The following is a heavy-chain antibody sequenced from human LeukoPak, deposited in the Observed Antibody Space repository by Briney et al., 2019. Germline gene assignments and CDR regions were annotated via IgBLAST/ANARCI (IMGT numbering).Heavy chain of an antibody. CDR1: GFTFSDYY. J-gene: IGHJ4*02. Sequence: KSGGSLRLSCAASGFTFSDYYVSWIRQAPGKGLEWVSYISSSGSTIYYADSVKGRFTISRDNAKNSLFLQMNSLRAEDTAVYYCARVLGGSGSYSYFDYWGQGTLVTVSS. CDR2: ISSSGSTI. D-gene: IGHD3-10*01. CDR3: ARVLGGSGSYSYFDY. V-gene: IGHV3-11*04.